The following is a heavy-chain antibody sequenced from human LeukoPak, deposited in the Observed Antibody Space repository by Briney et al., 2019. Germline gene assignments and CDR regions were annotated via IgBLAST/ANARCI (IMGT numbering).Heavy chain of an antibody. D-gene: IGHD3-3*01. Sequence: ASVKVSCKASGGTFSSYAISWVRQAPGQGLEWMGGIIPIFGTASYAQKFQGRVTITADESTSTAYMELSSLRSEDTAVYYCARLPPSYTIFGVVSDYWGQGTLVTVSS. V-gene: IGHV1-69*01. CDR3: ARLPPSYTIFGVVSDY. CDR2: IIPIFGTA. J-gene: IGHJ4*02. CDR1: GGTFSSYA.